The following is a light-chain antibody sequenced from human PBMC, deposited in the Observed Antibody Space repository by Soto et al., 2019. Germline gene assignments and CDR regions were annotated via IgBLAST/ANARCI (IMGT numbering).Light chain of an antibody. V-gene: IGLV2-14*01. CDR3: SSYTSSSTLV. CDR2: EVS. CDR1: RSDVGGYNY. Sequence: QSVLTQPASVSGSHGQSITISCTGTRSDVGGYNYVSWYQQHPGKAPKLMIYEVSNRPSGVSNRVSGSKSGNTASLNISGLQAEDEAAYYCSSYTSSSTLVFGGVTKLTVL. J-gene: IGLJ2*01.